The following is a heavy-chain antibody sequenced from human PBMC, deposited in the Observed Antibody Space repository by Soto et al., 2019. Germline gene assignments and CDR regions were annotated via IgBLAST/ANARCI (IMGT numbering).Heavy chain of an antibody. CDR3: ARDPKGGYCSSTSCHHYYYYGMDV. CDR2: ISAYNGNT. J-gene: IGHJ6*02. CDR1: GYTFTSYG. V-gene: IGHV1-18*04. D-gene: IGHD2-2*01. Sequence: QVQLVQSGAEVKKPGASVKVSCKASGYTFTSYGISWVRQAPGQGLECLGWISAYNGNTNYAQKLQGRVTMTTFTSTSTAYMELRSLRSDDTAVYYCARDPKGGYCSSTSCHHYYYYGMDVWGQGTTVTVSS.